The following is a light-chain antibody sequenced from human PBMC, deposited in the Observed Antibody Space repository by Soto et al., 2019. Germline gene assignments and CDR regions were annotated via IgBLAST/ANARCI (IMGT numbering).Light chain of an antibody. CDR3: QQYDKWPPLT. CDR1: QTVTSN. J-gene: IGKJ4*01. V-gene: IGKV3-15*01. CDR2: GAS. Sequence: IVMMQSPATLSVSPGERATLSCRASQTVTSNLAWYQQQPGQAPRLLIYGASTRATGIPARFSGSGSGTEFTLTISSLQSEDFAVYYCQQYDKWPPLTFGGGTKVEIK.